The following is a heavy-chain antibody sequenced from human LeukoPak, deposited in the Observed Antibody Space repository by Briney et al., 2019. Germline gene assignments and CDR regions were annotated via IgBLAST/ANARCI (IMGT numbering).Heavy chain of an antibody. CDR1: GGSISSGSYY. CDR2: IYSSGST. CDR3: ARARVEQQLSQWGLRTSSWFDP. V-gene: IGHV4-61*02. Sequence: NPSQTLSLTCTVSGGSISSGSYYWSWIRQPAGTGLEWIGRIYSSGSTNYNPSLKSRVTMSVDTSKNQFSLKLSSVTAADTAVYYCARARVEQQLSQWGLRTSSWFDPWGQGTLVTVSS. D-gene: IGHD6-13*01. J-gene: IGHJ5*02.